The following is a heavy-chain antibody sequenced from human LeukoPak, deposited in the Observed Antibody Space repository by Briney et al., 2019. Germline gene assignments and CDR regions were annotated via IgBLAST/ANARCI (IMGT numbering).Heavy chain of an antibody. CDR1: GLTFIDYT. V-gene: IGHV3-64D*09. CDR3: VKDSYSGYYFDS. D-gene: IGHD3-10*01. J-gene: IGHJ4*02. CDR2: ISPYGSTT. Sequence: GGSLRLSCSASGLTFIDYTMHWVRQAPGKGLEYVSAISPYGSTTYYADSVKGRFTISRGNSTNTLYLQMTGLRAEDTAVYYCVKDSYSGYYFDSWGQGTLVTVSS.